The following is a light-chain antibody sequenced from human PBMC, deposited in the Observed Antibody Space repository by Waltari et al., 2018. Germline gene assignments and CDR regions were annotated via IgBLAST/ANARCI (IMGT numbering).Light chain of an antibody. CDR3: QQYNSYSLLS. Sequence: DRFTITCRARQSISNWLAWYQQKPGKAPKLLIYKASTLESGVPSRFSGSGSGTEFTLTISSLQPDDFATYYCQQYNSYSLLSFGGGTKVEIK. CDR2: KAS. V-gene: IGKV1-5*03. CDR1: QSISNW. J-gene: IGKJ4*01.